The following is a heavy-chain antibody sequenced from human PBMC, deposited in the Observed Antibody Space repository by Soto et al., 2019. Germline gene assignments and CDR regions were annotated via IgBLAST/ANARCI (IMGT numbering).Heavy chain of an antibody. J-gene: IGHJ6*02. D-gene: IGHD2-2*01. CDR2: ISSSSSYI. Sequence: PGGSLRLSCAASGFTFSSYSMNWVRQAPGKGLEWVSSISSSSSYIYYADSVKGRFTISRDNAKNSLYLQMNSLRAEDTAVYYCAREYCSSTSCYYNYYYYYAMDVWGQGTTVTVSS. V-gene: IGHV3-21*01. CDR1: GFTFSSYS. CDR3: AREYCSSTSCYYNYYYYYAMDV.